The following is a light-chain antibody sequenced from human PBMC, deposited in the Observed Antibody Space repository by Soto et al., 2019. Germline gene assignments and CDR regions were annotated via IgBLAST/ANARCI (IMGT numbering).Light chain of an antibody. CDR1: QSFSSW. J-gene: IGKJ4*01. CDR3: QQFSSYPLT. V-gene: IGKV1-5*01. CDR2: DAS. Sequence: DIQMTQSPSTLSASVGDRVTITFRASQSFSSWLAWYQQKPGKAPNLLIYDASTLESGVPSRFSGSGSGTEFTLTISSLQPDDFATYYCQQFSSYPLTFGGGTKVDIK.